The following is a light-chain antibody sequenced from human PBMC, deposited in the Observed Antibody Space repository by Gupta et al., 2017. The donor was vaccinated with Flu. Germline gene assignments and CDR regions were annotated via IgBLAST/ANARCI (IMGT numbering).Light chain of an antibody. CDR1: QSISSY. CDR3: QQSYSTPPTRT. CDR2: AAS. V-gene: IGKV1-39*01. Sequence: DIQMTQSPSSLSASVGDRVTITCRASQSISSYLNWYQQKPGKAPKLPIYAASSLQSGVPSRFSGSGSGTDFTLTISSLQPEDFATYYCQQSYSTPPTRTFGQGTKVEIK. J-gene: IGKJ1*01.